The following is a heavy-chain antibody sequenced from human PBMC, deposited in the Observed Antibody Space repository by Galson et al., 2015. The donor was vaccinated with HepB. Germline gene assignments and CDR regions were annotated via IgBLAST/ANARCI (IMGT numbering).Heavy chain of an antibody. V-gene: IGHV1-69*13. Sequence: SVKVSCKASGGTFSSYAISWVRQAPGQGLEWMGGIIPIFGTANYAQKFQGRVTITADESTSTAYMELSSLRSEDTAVYYCARGLPTIAAAGSEYFDYWGQGTLVTVSS. J-gene: IGHJ4*01. CDR3: ARGLPTIAAAGSEYFDY. D-gene: IGHD6-13*01. CDR1: GGTFSSYA. CDR2: IIPIFGTA.